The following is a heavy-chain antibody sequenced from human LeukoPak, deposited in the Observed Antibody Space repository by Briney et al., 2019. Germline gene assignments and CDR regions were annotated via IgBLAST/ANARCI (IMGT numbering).Heavy chain of an antibody. CDR1: GFTFSSYG. Sequence: GGSLRLSCAASGFTFSSYGMHWVRQAPGKGLEWVAFIRNDGSNKYYADSVKGRFTISKDNSKNTLYLQMNSLRAEDTAVYYCAKDLTGSSWTFDYWGQATLVTVSS. D-gene: IGHD6-13*01. V-gene: IGHV3-30*02. CDR3: AKDLTGSSWTFDY. CDR2: IRNDGSNK. J-gene: IGHJ4*02.